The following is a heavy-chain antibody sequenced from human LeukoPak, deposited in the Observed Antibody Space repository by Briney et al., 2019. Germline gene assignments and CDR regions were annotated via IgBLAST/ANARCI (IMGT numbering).Heavy chain of an antibody. V-gene: IGHV4-34*01. CDR3: ARVNYGDYGMAFDI. CDR1: GGSFSGYY. D-gene: IGHD4-17*01. CDR2: INHSGST. J-gene: IGHJ3*02. Sequence: PSETLSLTCAVYGGSFSGYYWSWIRQPPGKGLEWIGEINHSGSTNYNPSLKSRVTISVDTSKNQFSLKLSSVTAADTAVYYCARVNYGDYGMAFDIRGQGTMVTVSS.